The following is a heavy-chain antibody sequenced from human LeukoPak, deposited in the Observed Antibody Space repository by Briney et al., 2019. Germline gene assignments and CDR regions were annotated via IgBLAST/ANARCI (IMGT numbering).Heavy chain of an antibody. CDR3: AKPTIQYSKISPPWYYGMDV. Sequence: ASVKVSCKASGYTFTGYYMHWVRQAPGQGLEWMGWINPNSGGTNYAQKFQGRVTMTRDTSISTAYMELSRLRSDDTAVYYCAKPTIQYSKISPPWYYGMDVWGQGTTVTVSS. V-gene: IGHV1-2*02. J-gene: IGHJ6*02. D-gene: IGHD4-4*01. CDR1: GYTFTGYY. CDR2: INPNSGGT.